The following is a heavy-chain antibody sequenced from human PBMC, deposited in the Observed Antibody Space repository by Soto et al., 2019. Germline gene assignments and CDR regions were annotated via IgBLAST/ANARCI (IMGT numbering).Heavy chain of an antibody. CDR2: IDWDDDK. CDR1: GFSLSTNGMC. Sequence: GPTLVNPTQPLTLTCTYSGFSLSTNGMCVSWIRQPPGKALEWLARIDWDDDKYYTTSLKTRLTISKDTSKNQVVLTMTNMDPVDTAVYYCAREGALLYGGNPDYYYTVGVWGQGTTVTVSS. D-gene: IGHD4-17*01. CDR3: AREGALLYGGNPDYYYTVGV. V-gene: IGHV2-70*02. J-gene: IGHJ6*02.